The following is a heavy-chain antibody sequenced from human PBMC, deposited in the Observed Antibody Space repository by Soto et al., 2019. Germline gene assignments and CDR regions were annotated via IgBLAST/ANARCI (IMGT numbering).Heavy chain of an antibody. CDR3: AITYCRDNSCPRDFDF. CDR2: FIPILDMA. D-gene: IGHD2-21*01. Sequence: QVQVVQSGAEXXXXESXXXXSCKPSGXXXXXXTVNXXXXAXGHGLEWMGRFIPILDMANYAQKFQDRVTITADRSTFTAYMELNSLTSDDTAVYYCAITYCRDNSCPRDFDFWGPGTRVTVSS. V-gene: IGHV1-69*02. J-gene: IGHJ4*02. CDR1: GXXXXXXT.